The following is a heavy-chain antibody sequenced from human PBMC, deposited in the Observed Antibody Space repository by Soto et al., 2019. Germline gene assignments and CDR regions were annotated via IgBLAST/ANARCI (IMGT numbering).Heavy chain of an antibody. CDR3: ASWGAAAAGPTTFDY. CDR1: VGSISSGGYY. V-gene: IGHV4-31*03. D-gene: IGHD6-13*01. J-gene: IGHJ4*02. CDR2: IYYSGST. Sequence: SETLSLTCTVSVGSISSGGYYWSWIRQHPGKGLEWIGYIYYSGSTYYNPSLKSRVTISVDTSKNQFSLKLSSVTAADTAVYYCASWGAAAAGPTTFDYWGQGTLVTVSS.